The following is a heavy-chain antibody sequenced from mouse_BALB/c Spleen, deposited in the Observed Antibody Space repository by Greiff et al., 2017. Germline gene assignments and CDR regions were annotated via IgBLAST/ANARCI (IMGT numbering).Heavy chain of an antibody. CDR2: ISYSGST. Sequence: EVKLVESGPSLVKPSQTLSLTCSVTGDSITSGYWNWIRKFPGNKLEYMGYISYSGSTYYNPSLKSRISITRDTSKNQYYLQLNSVTTEDTATYYCAIVTTATWAGFAYWGQGTLVTVSA. CDR1: GDSITSGY. D-gene: IGHD1-2*01. CDR3: AIVTTATWAGFAY. V-gene: IGHV3-8*02. J-gene: IGHJ3*01.